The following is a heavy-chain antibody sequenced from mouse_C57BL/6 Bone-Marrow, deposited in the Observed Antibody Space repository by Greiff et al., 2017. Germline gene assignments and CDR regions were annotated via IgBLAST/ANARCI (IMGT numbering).Heavy chain of an antibody. CDR1: GYTFTSYW. Sequence: QVQLQQPGAELVMPGASVKLSCKASGYTFTSYWMHWVKQRPGQGLEWIGEIDPSDSYTNYNQKFKGKSALTVDKSSSTAYMQLSRLTSEDSAVYYCARDYGSSYDYFDYWGQGTTLTVSS. CDR2: IDPSDSYT. D-gene: IGHD1-1*01. J-gene: IGHJ2*01. V-gene: IGHV1-69*01. CDR3: ARDYGSSYDYFDY.